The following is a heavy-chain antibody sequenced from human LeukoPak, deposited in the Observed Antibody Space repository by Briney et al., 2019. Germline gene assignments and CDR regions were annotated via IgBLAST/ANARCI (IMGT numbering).Heavy chain of an antibody. V-gene: IGHV3-9*01. CDR2: ISWNSGSV. Sequence: GGSLRLSCAASGFTFDDYAMNWVRQAPGKGLEWVSGISWNSGSVDYADSVKGRFTISGDNAKNTLYLQMNSLRAEDTAVYYCAKNPHIVVVPAASFDYWGQGTLVTVSS. CDR1: GFTFDDYA. J-gene: IGHJ4*02. CDR3: AKNPHIVVVPAASFDY. D-gene: IGHD2-2*01.